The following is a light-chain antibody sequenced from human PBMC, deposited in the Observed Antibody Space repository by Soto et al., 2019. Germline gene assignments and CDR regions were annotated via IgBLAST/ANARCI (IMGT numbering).Light chain of an antibody. CDR2: AAS. CDR3: QQRYSTPPT. Sequence: DTQVRQSPGSLSACVGERVTITCRASQSISRYLKWYQQKPGKAPKLLIYAASSLQSGVPSRFCCSGSGTDFTLTISSLQPEDFATYYCQQRYSTPPTFRQGTKVDIK. CDR1: QSISRY. J-gene: IGKJ1*01. V-gene: IGKV1-39*01.